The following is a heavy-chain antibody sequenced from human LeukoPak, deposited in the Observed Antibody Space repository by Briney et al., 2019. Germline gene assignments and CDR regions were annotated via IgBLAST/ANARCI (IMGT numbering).Heavy chain of an antibody. CDR3: ARDRIVGATIDY. D-gene: IGHD1-26*01. V-gene: IGHV3-21*01. J-gene: IGHJ4*02. Sequence: GGSLRLSCAASGFTFSSYSMNWVRQAPGKGLEWVSSISSSSSYIYYADSVKGRFTISRDNAKNSLYLQMNSLRAEDTAVYYCARDRIVGATIDYWGQGTLVTVSS. CDR2: ISSSSSYI. CDR1: GFTFSSYS.